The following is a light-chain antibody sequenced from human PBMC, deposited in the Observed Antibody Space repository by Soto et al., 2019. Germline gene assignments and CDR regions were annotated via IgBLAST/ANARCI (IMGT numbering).Light chain of an antibody. CDR3: QQSYTIPLT. J-gene: IGKJ4*01. CDR1: QSISTY. CDR2: AAS. Sequence: DIQMTQSPSSLPASVGDRVTITCRASQSISTYLNWYQHKPGKAPKLLIYAASSLQSGVPSRFSGSGSGTDFTLTISSLQPEDFATYYCQQSYTIPLTFGGGTKVDI. V-gene: IGKV1-39*01.